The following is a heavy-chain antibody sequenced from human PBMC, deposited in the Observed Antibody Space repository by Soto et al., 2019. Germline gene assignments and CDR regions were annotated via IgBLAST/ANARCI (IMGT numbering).Heavy chain of an antibody. CDR3: TTDPDLVATIAGYFFDY. CDR2: IKSKTDGGTT. J-gene: IGHJ4*02. Sequence: EVQLVESGGGLVKPGGSLRLSCAASGFTFSNAWMSWVRQAPGKGLEWVGRIKSKTDGGTTDYAAPVKGRFTISRDDSKNTLYLQMNSLKTEDTAVYYCTTDPDLVATIAGYFFDYWGQGTLVTVSS. CDR1: GFTFSNAW. D-gene: IGHD5-12*01. V-gene: IGHV3-15*01.